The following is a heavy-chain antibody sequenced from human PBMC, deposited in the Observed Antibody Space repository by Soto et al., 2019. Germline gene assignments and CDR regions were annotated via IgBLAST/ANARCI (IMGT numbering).Heavy chain of an antibody. J-gene: IGHJ4*02. Sequence: ESGGGVVQPGRSLRLSCAASGFPFIAYGMHWVRQAPGKGLEWVAAMSSDGSDKAYAESVKGRFTISRDTSESTLYLQMNSLRGEDTALYYCAREAIAAAGPFDYGGQGTLDTVSS. CDR1: GFPFIAYG. CDR3: AREAIAAAGPFDY. V-gene: IGHV3-30*19. D-gene: IGHD6-13*01. CDR2: MSSDGSDK.